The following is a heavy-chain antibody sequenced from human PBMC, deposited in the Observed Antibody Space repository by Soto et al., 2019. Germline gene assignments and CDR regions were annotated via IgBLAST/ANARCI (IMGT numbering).Heavy chain of an antibody. J-gene: IGHJ4*02. CDR2: SIPIFGTA. CDR1: GGTFSSYA. V-gene: IGHV1-69*13. D-gene: IGHD4-17*01. Sequence: ASVKVSCKASGGTFSSYAISWVRQAPGQGLEWMGGSIPIFGTANSAQKFQGRVTITADESTSTAYMELSSLRSEDTAVYYCARATTVTTQRYFDYWGQGTLVTVSS. CDR3: ARATTVTTQRYFDY.